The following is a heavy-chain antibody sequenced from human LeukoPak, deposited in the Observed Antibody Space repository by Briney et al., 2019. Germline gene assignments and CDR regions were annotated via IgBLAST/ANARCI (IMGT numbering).Heavy chain of an antibody. CDR1: GFTFSSYA. CDR3: ASGSTYNIGWLFDH. CDR2: ISYDGSNK. V-gene: IGHV3-30-3*01. J-gene: IGHJ4*02. D-gene: IGHD6-19*01. Sequence: GGSLRLSCAASGFTFSSYAMYWVRQAPGKGVEGVTLISYDGSNKYYADSVKGRFTISRDNSKNTLYLQMNSLTAEDTAVYYCASGSTYNIGWLFDHRGQGTLVTVSS.